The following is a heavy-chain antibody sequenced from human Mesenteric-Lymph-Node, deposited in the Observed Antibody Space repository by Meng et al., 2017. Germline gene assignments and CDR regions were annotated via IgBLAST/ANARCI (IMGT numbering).Heavy chain of an antibody. D-gene: IGHD3-9*01. Sequence: SETLSLTCTVSGGSISSSSYYWGWIHQPPGKGLEWIGSIYYSGSTYYNPSLKSRVTISVDTSKNQFSLKLSSVTAADTAVYYCARKLRYFDWRTDWGQGTLVTVSS. CDR3: ARKLRYFDWRTD. CDR2: IYYSGST. V-gene: IGHV4-39*07. J-gene: IGHJ4*02. CDR1: GGSISSSSYY.